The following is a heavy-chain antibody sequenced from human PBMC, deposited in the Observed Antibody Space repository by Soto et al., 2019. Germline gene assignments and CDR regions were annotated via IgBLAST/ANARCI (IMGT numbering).Heavy chain of an antibody. V-gene: IGHV5-10-1*01. D-gene: IGHD1-26*01. J-gene: IGHJ4*02. CDR2: IDPSDSYT. CDR1: GYSFAGHW. Sequence: GESLKISCQGSGYSFAGHWISWVRQMPGKGLEWMGRIDPSDSYTNYSPSFEGHVTMSADTSVNTAYLQWRGLRVSDTAIYFCARLKVGATSDYWGQGTLVTVSS. CDR3: ARLKVGATSDY.